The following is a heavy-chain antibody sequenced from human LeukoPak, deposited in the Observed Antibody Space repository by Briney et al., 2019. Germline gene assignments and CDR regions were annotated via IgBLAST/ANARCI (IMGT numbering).Heavy chain of an antibody. V-gene: IGHV3-30-3*01. CDR2: ISYDGSNK. Sequence: GGSLRLSCAASGFTFSSYAMHWVRQAPGKGLEWVAVISYDGSNKYYADSVKGRFTISRDNSKNTLYLQMNSLRAEDTAVYYCAKDSTTVVTQADFDYWGQGTLVTVSS. J-gene: IGHJ4*02. CDR3: AKDSTTVVTQADFDY. CDR1: GFTFSSYA. D-gene: IGHD4-23*01.